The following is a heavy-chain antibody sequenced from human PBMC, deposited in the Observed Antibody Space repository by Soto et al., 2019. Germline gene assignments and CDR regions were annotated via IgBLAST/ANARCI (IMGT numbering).Heavy chain of an antibody. CDR2: INPSGGST. Sequence: QVQLVQSGAEVKKPGASVKVSCKASGYTFTSYYMHWLRQAPGQGLEWMGIINPSGGSTSYAQKFQGRVTMTRDTSTSTVYMELSSLRSEDTAVYYCASIAAAGEYYYGMDVWGQGTTVTVSS. CDR3: ASIAAAGEYYYGMDV. CDR1: GYTFTSYY. J-gene: IGHJ6*02. D-gene: IGHD6-13*01. V-gene: IGHV1-46*01.